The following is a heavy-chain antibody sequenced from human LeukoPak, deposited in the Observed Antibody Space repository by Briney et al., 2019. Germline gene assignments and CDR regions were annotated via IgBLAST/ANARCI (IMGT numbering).Heavy chain of an antibody. CDR2: IRYDGSNK. CDR1: GFTFSSYG. J-gene: IGHJ4*02. CDR3: AKGRGYCSGGSCYSDY. Sequence: GGSLRLSCAASGFTFSSYGMHWVRQAPGKGLEWVAFIRYDGSNKYYADSVKGRFTISRDNSKSTLCLQLNSLRVEDTAVYYCAKGRGYCSGGSCYSDYWGQGTLVTVSS. V-gene: IGHV3-30*02. D-gene: IGHD2-15*01.